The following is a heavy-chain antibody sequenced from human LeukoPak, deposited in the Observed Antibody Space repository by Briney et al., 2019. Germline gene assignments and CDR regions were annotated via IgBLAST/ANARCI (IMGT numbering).Heavy chain of an antibody. D-gene: IGHD3-22*01. CDR1: GFTFSSYS. V-gene: IGHV3-7*01. CDR2: IKQDGSEK. CDR3: ARGYYYESSGYYRPYYFDY. J-gene: IGHJ4*02. Sequence: PGGSLRLSCAASGFTFSSYSLSWVRPAPGKGLEWVANIKQDGSEKYYVDSVKGRFTISRDNAKNSLYLQMNSLRAEDTAVYYCARGYYYESSGYYRPYYFDYWGQGTLVTVSS.